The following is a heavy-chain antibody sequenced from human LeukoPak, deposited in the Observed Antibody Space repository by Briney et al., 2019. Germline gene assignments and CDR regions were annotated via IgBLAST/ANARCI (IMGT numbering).Heavy chain of an antibody. J-gene: IGHJ5*02. CDR1: GFTFSSYW. D-gene: IGHD6-13*01. V-gene: IGHV3-23*01. CDR2: ISGSGGST. Sequence: GGSLRLSCVASGFTFSSYWMSWVRQAPGKGLEWVSAISGSGGSTYYADSVKGRFTISRDNSKNTLYLQMNSLRAEDTAVYYCAKDGRMAAAGTSAHFDPWGQGTLVTVSS. CDR3: AKDGRMAAAGTSAHFDP.